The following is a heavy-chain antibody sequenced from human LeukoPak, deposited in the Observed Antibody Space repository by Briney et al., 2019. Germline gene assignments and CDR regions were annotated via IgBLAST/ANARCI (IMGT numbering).Heavy chain of an antibody. CDR1: GYIFTSYY. V-gene: IGHV1-2*02. CDR2: INLSDGST. Sequence: ASVKVSCKASGYIFTSYYMHWVRQAPGQGLERMGTINLSDGSTNYAQKFQGRVTMTRDTSISTAYMELSRLRSDDTAVYYCAREGYCSSTSRYNAFDIWGQGTMVTVSS. CDR3: AREGYCSSTSRYNAFDI. J-gene: IGHJ3*02. D-gene: IGHD2-2*02.